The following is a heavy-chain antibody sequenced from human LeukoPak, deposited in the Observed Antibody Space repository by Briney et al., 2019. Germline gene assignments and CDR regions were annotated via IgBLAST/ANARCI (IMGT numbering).Heavy chain of an antibody. J-gene: IGHJ4*02. CDR3: ARGGGVVASPY. V-gene: IGHV3-21*01. CDR1: GFTFSSYS. D-gene: IGHD2-15*01. CDR2: ISSSSSYI. Sequence: PGGSLRLSCAASGFTFSSYSMNWVRQAPGKGLEWVSSISSSSSYIYYADSVKGRFTISRDNAKNSVYLQMNSLRAEDTAVYYCARGGGVVASPYWGQGTLVTVSS.